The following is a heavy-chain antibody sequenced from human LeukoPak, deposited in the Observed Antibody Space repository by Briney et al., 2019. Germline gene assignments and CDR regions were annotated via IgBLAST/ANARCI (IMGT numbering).Heavy chain of an antibody. J-gene: IGHJ4*02. CDR1: GGSISSSSYY. D-gene: IGHD2-15*01. Sequence: SETLSLTCTVSGGSISSSSYYWGWIRQPPGKGLEWIGSIYYSGSTYYNPSLKSRVTISVDTSKNQFSLKLSSVTAADTAVYYCARDGCGPGSCYSDYWGQGTLVTVSS. CDR2: IYYSGST. CDR3: ARDGCGPGSCYSDY. V-gene: IGHV4-39*07.